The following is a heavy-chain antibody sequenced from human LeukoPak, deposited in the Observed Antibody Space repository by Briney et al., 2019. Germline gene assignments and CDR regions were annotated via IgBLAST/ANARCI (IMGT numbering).Heavy chain of an antibody. J-gene: IGHJ4*02. CDR3: ARVSRGRGIYFGLTNRQTHYFDY. D-gene: IGHD1-26*01. CDR2: MNPISGNT. CDR1: GYTFTSYD. V-gene: IGHV1-8*03. Sequence: ASVKVSCKASGYTFTSYDINWVRQATGQGLEWMGWMNPISGNTGYAQKFQGRVTITRNTSISTAYMELSSLSSEDTAVYYCARVSRGRGIYFGLTNRQTHYFDYWGRGTLVTVSS.